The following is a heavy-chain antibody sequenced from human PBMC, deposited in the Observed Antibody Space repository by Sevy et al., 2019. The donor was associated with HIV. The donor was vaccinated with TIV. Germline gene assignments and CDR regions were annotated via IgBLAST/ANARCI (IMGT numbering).Heavy chain of an antibody. CDR3: AKDPPAGAVVVTVSRAGWFDP. Sequence: GGSLRLSCAASGFTFSSYAMSWVRQAPGKGLEWVSAISGSGGSTYSADSVKGRFTISRDNSKNTLYLQMNSLRAEDTAVYYCAKDPPAGAVVVTVSRAGWFDPWGQGTLVTVSS. CDR2: ISGSGGST. V-gene: IGHV3-23*01. J-gene: IGHJ5*02. D-gene: IGHD2-21*02. CDR1: GFTFSSYA.